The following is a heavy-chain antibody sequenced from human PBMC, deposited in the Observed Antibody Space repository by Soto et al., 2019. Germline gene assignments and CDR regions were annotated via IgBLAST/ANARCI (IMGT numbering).Heavy chain of an antibody. CDR1: GYNFTAFW. J-gene: IGHJ5*01. Sequence: GESLTISCKASGYNFTAFWLHWVRQMPGKGLEWLGKIDPSDSYTNYSPSFEGHVTISTDNSITTAYLQWSSLRASDTALYFCARVHKNWFSSCAKRTTVTVSA. CDR2: IDPSDSYT. V-gene: IGHV5-10-1*01. CDR3: ARVHKNWFSS.